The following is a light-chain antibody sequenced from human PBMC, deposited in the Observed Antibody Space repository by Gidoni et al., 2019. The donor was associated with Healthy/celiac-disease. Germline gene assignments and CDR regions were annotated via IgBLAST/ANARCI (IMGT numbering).Light chain of an antibody. J-gene: IGKJ1*01. CDR1: QSISSY. CDR2: SAS. Sequence: DIQMTQSPSSLSASVGDRVTITCRASQSISSYLTWYQQKPGKAPKLLIYSASSLQSGVPSRFSGSWSGTDFTLTISSLQPEDFATYYCQQSYSTPPWTFGQGTKVEIK. V-gene: IGKV1-39*01. CDR3: QQSYSTPPWT.